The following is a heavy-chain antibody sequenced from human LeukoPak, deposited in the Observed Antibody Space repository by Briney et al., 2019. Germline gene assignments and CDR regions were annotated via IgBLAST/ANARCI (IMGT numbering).Heavy chain of an antibody. CDR2: IYHSGST. CDR1: GGSISSSNW. CDR3: ARDSSSSWPGGYYFDY. J-gene: IGHJ4*02. Sequence: SGTLSLTCAVSGGSISSSNWWSWVRQPPGKGLEWIGEIYHSGSTNYNPSLKSRVTISVDKSKNQFSLKLSSVTAADTAVYYCARDSSSSWPGGYYFDYWGQGTLVTVSS. D-gene: IGHD6-13*01. V-gene: IGHV4-4*02.